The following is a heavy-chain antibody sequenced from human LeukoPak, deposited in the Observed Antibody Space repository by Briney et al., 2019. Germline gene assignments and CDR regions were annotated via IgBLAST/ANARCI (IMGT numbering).Heavy chain of an antibody. J-gene: IGHJ4*02. CDR1: GVSISSSNSY. CDR2: IYYSGNT. CDR3: ARQTGSGLFILP. D-gene: IGHD3/OR15-3a*01. V-gene: IGHV4-39*01. Sequence: SKTLSLTCTVSGVSISSSNSYWGWIRQPPGKGLEWIGSIYYSGNTYYNASLKSQASISIDTSKNQFSLRLTPVTAADTAVYYCARQTGSGLFILPGGQGTLVTVSS.